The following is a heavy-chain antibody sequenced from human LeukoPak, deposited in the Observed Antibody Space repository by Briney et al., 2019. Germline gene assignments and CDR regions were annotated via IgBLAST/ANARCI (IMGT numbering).Heavy chain of an antibody. D-gene: IGHD2-2*01. J-gene: IGHJ5*02. V-gene: IGHV1-46*01. CDR1: GYTFTSYY. CDR3: ARDIVVVPLVMGWFDP. CDR2: INPSGGST. Sequence: ASVKVSCKASGYTFTSYYMHWVRQAPGQGLEWMGIINPSGGSTSYAQKFQGRVTMTRDMSTSTVYMELSSLRSEDTAVYYCARDIVVVPLVMGWFDPWGQGTLVTVSS.